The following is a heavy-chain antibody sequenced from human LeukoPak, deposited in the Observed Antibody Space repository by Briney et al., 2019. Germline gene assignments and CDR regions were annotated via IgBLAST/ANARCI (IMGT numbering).Heavy chain of an antibody. CDR2: ISGSGNYT. CDR1: GFTFSDYY. CDR3: AKSWIRVGFFDY. V-gene: IGHV3-23*01. J-gene: IGHJ4*02. Sequence: LPGGSLRLSCAASGFTFSDYYMSWVRQAPGKGLEWVSTISGSGNYTHYADSVKGRFTISRDNSKNTLYLQMNTLRTEDTAVYYCAKSWIRVGFFDYWGQGTLVTVSS. D-gene: IGHD5-18*01.